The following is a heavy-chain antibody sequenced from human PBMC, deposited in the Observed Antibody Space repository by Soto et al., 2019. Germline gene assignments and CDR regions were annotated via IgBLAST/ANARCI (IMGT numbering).Heavy chain of an antibody. D-gene: IGHD6-13*01. V-gene: IGHV3-21*01. CDR3: TRDASRDSSARGWFDP. CDR1: GFTFRSFT. J-gene: IGHJ5*02. CDR2: ISSNSAYI. Sequence: GGSLRLSCAASGFTFRSFTMNWVRQAPGKGLEWVSTISSNSAYICYTDALRGRFTISRDNAKNSLHLQMNSLRAEDTAVYYCTRDASRDSSARGWFDPWGPGTLVTVSS.